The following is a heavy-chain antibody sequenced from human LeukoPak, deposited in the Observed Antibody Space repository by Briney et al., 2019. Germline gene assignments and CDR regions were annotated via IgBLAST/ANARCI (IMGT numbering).Heavy chain of an antibody. CDR1: GFIFSHHG. CDR2: IRTDGVTT. Sequence: PGGSLRLSCAASGFIFSHHGMNWVRQAPGKCLERVSVIRTDGVTTYYADSVKGRLIISRDNSKNTVYLKMNSLSAEDAAVYYCVKDDGWVQYANWGQGTLVTVSS. V-gene: IGHV3-23*01. J-gene: IGHJ4*02. D-gene: IGHD5-24*01. CDR3: VKDDGWVQYAN.